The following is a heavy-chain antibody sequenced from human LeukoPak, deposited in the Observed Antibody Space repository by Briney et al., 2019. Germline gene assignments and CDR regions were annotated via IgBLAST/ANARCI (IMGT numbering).Heavy chain of an antibody. CDR2: IYYSGST. CDR1: GGSISSYY. CDR3: ARCFGVGPYYYYYMDV. Sequence: SETLSLTCTVSGGSISSYYWSWIRQPPGRGLEWIGYIYYSGSTNYNPSLKSRVTISVDTSKNQFSLKLSSVTAADTAVYYCARCFGVGPYYYYYMDVWGKGTTVTVSS. V-gene: IGHV4-59*01. D-gene: IGHD3-3*01. J-gene: IGHJ6*03.